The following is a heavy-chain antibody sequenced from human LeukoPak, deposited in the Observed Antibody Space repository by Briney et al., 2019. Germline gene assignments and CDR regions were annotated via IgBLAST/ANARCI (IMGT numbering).Heavy chain of an antibody. Sequence: GGSLRLSCAASGFTFRTYAMYWVRQAPGKGLEWVAVISSDGSNKFYADSVKGRFTISRDNSKNTLYLQMNSLSTEDTALYYCARDTYGSSWSPLNYWGQGTLVTVSS. D-gene: IGHD6-13*01. CDR3: ARDTYGSSWSPLNY. CDR1: GFTFRTYA. V-gene: IGHV3-30-3*01. CDR2: ISSDGSNK. J-gene: IGHJ4*02.